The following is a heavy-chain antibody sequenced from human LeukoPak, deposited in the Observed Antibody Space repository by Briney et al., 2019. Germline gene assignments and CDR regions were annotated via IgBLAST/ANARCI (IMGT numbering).Heavy chain of an antibody. CDR2: IYYSGNT. V-gene: IGHV4-39*01. CDR1: SGSISSSSYY. J-gene: IGHJ4*02. Sequence: TSETLSLTCTVSSGSISSSSYYWGWTRHPPEKGLEWFGSIYYSGNTYYNPSLKSRVTISVDPSKNQFSLKLRSVTAADTAVYYCASAVAGTQALDYWGQGTLVTVSS. CDR3: ASAVAGTQALDY. D-gene: IGHD6-19*01.